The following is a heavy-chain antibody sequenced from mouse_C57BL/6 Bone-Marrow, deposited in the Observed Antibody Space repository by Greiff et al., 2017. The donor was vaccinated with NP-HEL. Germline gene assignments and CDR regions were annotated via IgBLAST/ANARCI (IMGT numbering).Heavy chain of an antibody. Sequence: EVMLVESGGGLVQPGGSMKLSCVASGFTFSNYWLNWVRQSPEKGLEWVAQIRLKSDNYATHYAESVKGRFTISRDDSKSSVYLQMNNLRAEDTGIYYCTVLDGYSYYYAMDYWGQGTSVTVSS. V-gene: IGHV6-3*01. CDR3: TVLDGYSYYYAMDY. D-gene: IGHD2-3*01. CDR1: GFTFSNYW. J-gene: IGHJ4*01. CDR2: IRLKSDNYAT.